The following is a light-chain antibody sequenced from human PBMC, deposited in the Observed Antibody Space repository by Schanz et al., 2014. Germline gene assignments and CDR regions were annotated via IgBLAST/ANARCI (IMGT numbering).Light chain of an antibody. Sequence: GDRVTITCRASQSVSGWLAWYQQKPGKAPNLLIYDAFNLESGVPSRFSGSGSGTEFTLIISSLQPDDFATYYCQQYNSYAGTFGQGTKVEIK. CDR1: QSVSGW. J-gene: IGKJ1*01. CDR3: QQYNSYAGT. CDR2: DAF. V-gene: IGKV1-5*01.